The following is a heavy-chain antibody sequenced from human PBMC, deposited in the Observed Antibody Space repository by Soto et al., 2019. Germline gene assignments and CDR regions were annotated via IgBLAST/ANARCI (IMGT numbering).Heavy chain of an antibody. CDR2: IYSSGSI. D-gene: IGHD2-15*01. Sequence: PSETLSLTCTVSGGSISSYYWSWIRQPPGKGLEWIGYIYSSGSINYNPSLKSRVAISVDTSKNQLSLKVSSVTAADTAVYYCARDNPPWGSFLLGWFDPWGQGTLVTVS. CDR1: GGSISSYY. J-gene: IGHJ5*02. V-gene: IGHV4-59*01. CDR3: ARDNPPWGSFLLGWFDP.